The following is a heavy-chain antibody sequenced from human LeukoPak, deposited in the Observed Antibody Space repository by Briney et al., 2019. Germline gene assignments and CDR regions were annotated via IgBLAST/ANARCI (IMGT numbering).Heavy chain of an antibody. J-gene: IGHJ5*02. CDR2: ISAYNGNT. CDR3: ARDPGYSYGHGWFDP. CDR1: GYTFTSNG. Sequence: ASVKVSCKASGYTFTSNGISWVRQAPGQGLEWMGWISAYNGNTNYAQKLHGRVTMTTDTSTSTNYMEVRRLRSDDTAVYYCARDPGYSYGHGWFDPWGQGTLVPVSS. V-gene: IGHV1-18*01. D-gene: IGHD5-18*01.